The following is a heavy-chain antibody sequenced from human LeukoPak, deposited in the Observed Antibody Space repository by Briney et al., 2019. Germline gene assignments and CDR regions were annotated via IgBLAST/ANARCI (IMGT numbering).Heavy chain of an antibody. CDR2: ISSSGSTI. V-gene: IGHV3-48*03. D-gene: IGHD4-23*01. J-gene: IGHJ4*02. Sequence: PGGSLRLSCAASEFTFSSYAMTWVRQAPGKGLEWVSYISSSGSTIYYTDSVKGRFTISRDNAKNSLYLQMNSLRAEDTAVYYCTYGGKKGFDYWGQGTLVTVSS. CDR3: TYGGKKGFDY. CDR1: EFTFSSYA.